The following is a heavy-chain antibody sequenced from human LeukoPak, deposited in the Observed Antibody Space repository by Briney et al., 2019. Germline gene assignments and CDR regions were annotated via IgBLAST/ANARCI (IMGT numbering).Heavy chain of an antibody. V-gene: IGHV4-34*01. CDR1: GGSFSGYY. D-gene: IGHD1-26*01. CDR3: ASPSKWELSDLDY. Sequence: KPSETLSLTCAVYGGSFSGYYWSWIRQPPGKGLEWIGSIYHTGSTYYNPSLKSRVTISVDPSKNRFSLQLRSVTAADTAMYYCASPSKWELSDLDYWGQGTLVTVSS. CDR2: IYHTGST. J-gene: IGHJ4*02.